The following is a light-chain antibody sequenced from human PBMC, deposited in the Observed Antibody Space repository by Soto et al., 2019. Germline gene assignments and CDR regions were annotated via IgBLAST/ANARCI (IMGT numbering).Light chain of an antibody. J-gene: IGKJ1*01. Sequence: DIQMTQSPSTLSASVGDRVTITCRASQSISSWLAWYQQKPGKAPKLLIYDASSLESGVPSRFSGSGSGTDFTLTINSLQPDDFATYYCQQYNSYSGTFGQGTKVEIK. CDR3: QQYNSYSGT. V-gene: IGKV1-5*01. CDR2: DAS. CDR1: QSISSW.